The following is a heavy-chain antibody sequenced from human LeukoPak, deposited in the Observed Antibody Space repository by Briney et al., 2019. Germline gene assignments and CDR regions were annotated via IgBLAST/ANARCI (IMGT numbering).Heavy chain of an antibody. V-gene: IGHV1-69*05. Sequence: GASVKVSCKASGGTFSSYAISWVRQAPGQGLEWMGGIIPIFGTANYAQKFQGRVTITTDESTSTAYMELSSLRSEDTAEYYCAREGGTIFGVVGFNWFDPWGQGTLVTVSS. CDR1: GGTFSSYA. CDR3: AREGGTIFGVVGFNWFDP. J-gene: IGHJ5*02. D-gene: IGHD3-3*01. CDR2: IIPIFGTA.